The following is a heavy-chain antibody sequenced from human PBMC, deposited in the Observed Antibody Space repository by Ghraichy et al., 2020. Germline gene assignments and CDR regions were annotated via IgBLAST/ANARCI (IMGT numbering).Heavy chain of an antibody. CDR1: GFTFGSNS. D-gene: IGHD1-1*01. CDR2: INPSRSSI. CDR3: ARVVGGYGQTYFDY. V-gene: IGHV3-48*02. J-gene: IGHJ4*02. Sequence: GGSLRLSCGASGFTFGSNSMSWVRQAPGKGLEWVSFINPSRSSIFYVDSVKGRFTISRDNAKNSLFLQMNSLRDEDTAVYYCARVVGGYGQTYFDYWGQGTLVTVSS.